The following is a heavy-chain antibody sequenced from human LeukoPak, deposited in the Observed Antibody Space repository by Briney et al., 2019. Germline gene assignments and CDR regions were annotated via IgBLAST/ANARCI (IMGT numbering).Heavy chain of an antibody. Sequence: GGSLRLSCAASGFTFSSYGMHWVRQAPGKGREWMAVIWYDGSNKYYADSVKGRFTISRDNSKNTLYLQMNSLRAEDTAVYYCAKPDAGDYYVSSSFDYWGQGTLVTVSS. CDR1: GFTFSSYG. J-gene: IGHJ4*02. V-gene: IGHV3-33*06. CDR2: IWYDGSNK. D-gene: IGHD2-21*02. CDR3: AKPDAGDYYVSSSFDY.